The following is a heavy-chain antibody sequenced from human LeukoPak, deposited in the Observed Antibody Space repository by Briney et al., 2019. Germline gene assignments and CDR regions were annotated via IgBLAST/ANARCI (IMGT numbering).Heavy chain of an antibody. D-gene: IGHD1-1*01. CDR3: ARGNWNDGPDY. CDR2: IMPLFGTA. J-gene: IGHJ4*02. Sequence: GASVKVSCKTSGGTFNNSAISWVRQAPGQGLEWLGGIMPLFGTAGYAQKFQGRVTMTTDTSTSTAYMELRSLRSDDTAVYYCARGNWNDGPDYWGQGTLVTVSS. CDR1: GGTFNNSA. V-gene: IGHV1-69*05.